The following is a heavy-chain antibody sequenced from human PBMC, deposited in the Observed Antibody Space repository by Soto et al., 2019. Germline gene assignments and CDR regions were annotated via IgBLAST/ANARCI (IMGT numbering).Heavy chain of an antibody. D-gene: IGHD3-22*01. CDR1: GFTFSDHY. J-gene: IGHJ4*02. Sequence: EVPLVESGGGLVQPGGSLRLSCAASGFTFSDHYMDWVRQAPGKGLEWVGRTRNKANSYTTEYAASVKGRFTISRDDSKNSLYLQMNSLKTEDTAVYYCAIGYYDSSGPSDYWGQGTLVTVSS. CDR3: AIGYYDSSGPSDY. CDR2: TRNKANSYTT. V-gene: IGHV3-72*01.